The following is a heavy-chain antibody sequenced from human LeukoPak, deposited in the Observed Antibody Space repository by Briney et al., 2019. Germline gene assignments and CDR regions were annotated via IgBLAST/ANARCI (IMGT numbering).Heavy chain of an antibody. CDR3: AKIFPGGDAFDI. J-gene: IGHJ3*02. CDR1: GFTFSNYG. Sequence: GGSLRLSCAASGFTFSNYGVHWVRQAPGKGLEWVSFIRFDGSNKYYADSVKGRFTISRDNSKNTLYLQMNSLRAEDTAVYYCAKIFPGGDAFDIWGQGTMVTVSS. V-gene: IGHV3-30*02. D-gene: IGHD1-26*01. CDR2: IRFDGSNK.